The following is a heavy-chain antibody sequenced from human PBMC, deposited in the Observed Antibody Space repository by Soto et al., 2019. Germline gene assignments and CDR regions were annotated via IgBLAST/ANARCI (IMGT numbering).Heavy chain of an antibody. V-gene: IGHV3-9*01. J-gene: IGHJ4*02. CDR2: ISWNSDSI. Sequence: GGSLILSCAASGFTFDYYAMHWVRQAPGKGLEWVSGISWNSDSIGYADSVKGRFTISRDNAKKSLYLQMNSLRAEDTALYYCASGRGYDILTGYYPYFDYWGQGTLVTVSS. CDR1: GFTFDYYA. CDR3: ASGRGYDILTGYYPYFDY. D-gene: IGHD3-9*01.